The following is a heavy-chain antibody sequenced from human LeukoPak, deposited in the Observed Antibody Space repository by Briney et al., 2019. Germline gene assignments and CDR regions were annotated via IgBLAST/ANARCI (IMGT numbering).Heavy chain of an antibody. V-gene: IGHV3-23*01. Sequence: GGSLRLPCAASGFTFSSYAMSWVRQAPGKGLEWVSAISGSGGSTYYADSVKGRFTISRDNSKNTLYLQMNSLRAEDTAVYYCAKELFSFYDILTGYSYWGQGTLVTVSS. D-gene: IGHD3-9*01. CDR1: GFTFSSYA. J-gene: IGHJ4*02. CDR2: ISGSGGST. CDR3: AKELFSFYDILTGYSY.